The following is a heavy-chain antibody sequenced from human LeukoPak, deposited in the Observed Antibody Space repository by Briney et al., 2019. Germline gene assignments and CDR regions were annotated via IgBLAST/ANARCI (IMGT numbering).Heavy chain of an antibody. Sequence: GGSLRLSCAASGFTFSSYEMNWVRQAPGKGLEWVSSIFPSGGEIHYADSVRGRFTISRDNSKNTLYLQMNSLRAEDTAVYYCAKDPDCTSGICYTFFDYWGQGTLVTVSS. V-gene: IGHV3-23*01. CDR2: IFPSGGEI. J-gene: IGHJ4*02. CDR1: GFTFSSYE. CDR3: AKDPDCTSGICYTFFDY. D-gene: IGHD2-8*01.